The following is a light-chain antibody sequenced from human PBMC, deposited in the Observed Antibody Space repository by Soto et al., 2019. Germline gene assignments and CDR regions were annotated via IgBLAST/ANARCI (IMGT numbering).Light chain of an antibody. CDR3: QSYDSSLSGYV. V-gene: IGLV1-40*01. CDR1: SSNIGAGYD. Sequence: QSVLTQSPSVSGAPGQRVTISCTGSSSNIGAGYDVHWYQQLPGTAPKLLIFANINRPSGVPDRFSGSKSGTSASLAITGLRAEDEAYYYCQSYDSSLSGYVFGTGTKVTVL. CDR2: ANI. J-gene: IGLJ1*01.